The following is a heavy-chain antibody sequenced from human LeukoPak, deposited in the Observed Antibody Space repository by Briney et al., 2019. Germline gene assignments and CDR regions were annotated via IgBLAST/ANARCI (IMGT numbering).Heavy chain of an antibody. CDR1: GGSISSGGYS. V-gene: IGHV4-30-2*01. CDR2: IYHSGST. D-gene: IGHD3-9*01. Sequence: SQTLSLTCAVSGGSISSGGYSWSWIRQPPGKGLEWIGYIYHSGSTYYNPSLKSRVTISVDTSKNQFSLKLSSVTAADTAVYYCARIDILTGSLDYWGQGTLVTVSS. J-gene: IGHJ4*02. CDR3: ARIDILTGSLDY.